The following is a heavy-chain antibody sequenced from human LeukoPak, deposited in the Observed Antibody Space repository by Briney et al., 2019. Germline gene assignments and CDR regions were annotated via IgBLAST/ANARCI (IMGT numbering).Heavy chain of an antibody. CDR1: GFTFSSYS. CDR2: NSSSSSYI. CDR3: ARGDSGYDYYPWY. D-gene: IGHD5-12*01. J-gene: IGHJ4*02. V-gene: IGHV3-21*01. Sequence: GGSLRLSCAASGFTFSSYSMNWVRQAPGKGLEWVSSNSSSSSYIYYADSVKGRFTISRDNAKNSLYLQMNSLRAEDTAVYYCARGDSGYDYYPWYWGQGTLVTVSS.